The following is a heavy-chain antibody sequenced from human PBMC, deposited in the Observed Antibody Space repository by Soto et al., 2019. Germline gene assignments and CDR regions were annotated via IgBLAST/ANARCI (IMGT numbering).Heavy chain of an antibody. Sequence: ETLSLTCSVSGGSISSSSYYWGWIRQPPGKGLEWIGSIYYSGSTYYNPSLESRVTISVDTSKNQFSLNLSSVTAADTAVYYCARALISITILLVFTHIDYSGQATLVTVSS. D-gene: IGHD3-22*01. V-gene: IGHV4-39*01. CDR2: IYYSGST. J-gene: IGHJ4*02. CDR1: GGSISSSSYY. CDR3: ARALISITILLVFTHIDY.